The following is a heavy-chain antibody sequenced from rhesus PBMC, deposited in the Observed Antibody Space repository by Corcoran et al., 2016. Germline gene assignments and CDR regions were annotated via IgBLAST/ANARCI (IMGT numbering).Heavy chain of an antibody. CDR3: ARDHIVVVLPETYNRFDV. CDR2: IYGRSPAT. CDR1: GGSISDSYR. V-gene: IGHV4S10*01. Sequence: QVQLQESGPGVVKPSETLSLTCAVSGGSISDSYRWSRLRQPPGKGLEGVGYIYGRSPATTYPPSLKNRVPISKDTSKNRFSLKLCSVTAADTAVYYCARDHIVVVLPETYNRFDVWGPGVLVTVSS. J-gene: IGHJ5-1*01. D-gene: IGHD2-15*01.